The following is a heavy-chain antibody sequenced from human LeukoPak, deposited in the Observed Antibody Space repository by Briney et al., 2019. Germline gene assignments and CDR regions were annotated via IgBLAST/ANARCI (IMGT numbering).Heavy chain of an antibody. V-gene: IGHV3-43*02. D-gene: IGHD3-22*01. J-gene: IGHJ4*02. CDR2: ISGDGGST. Sequence: GGSLRLSCGASGFTFDDYAMHWVRQAPGKGLEWVSLISGDGGSTYYADSVKGRFTISRDNSKNSLYLQMNSLRTEDTALYYCAKTHREYYYDSSGYYAFPPDYWGQGTLVTVSS. CDR3: AKTHREYYYDSSGYYAFPPDY. CDR1: GFTFDDYA.